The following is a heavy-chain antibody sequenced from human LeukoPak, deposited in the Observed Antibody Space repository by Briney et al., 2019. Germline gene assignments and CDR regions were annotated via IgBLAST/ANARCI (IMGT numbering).Heavy chain of an antibody. CDR1: GFTSSSYS. Sequence: GGSLRLSCAASGFTSSSYSMNWVRQAPGKGLEWVSSISSSSSYIYYADSVKGRFTISRDNAKKSLFLQMNSLRAEDTAVYYCARNPSDGYNPLFVYWGQGTLVTVSS. CDR3: ARNPSDGYNPLFVY. V-gene: IGHV3-21*01. J-gene: IGHJ4*02. CDR2: ISSSSSYI. D-gene: IGHD5-24*01.